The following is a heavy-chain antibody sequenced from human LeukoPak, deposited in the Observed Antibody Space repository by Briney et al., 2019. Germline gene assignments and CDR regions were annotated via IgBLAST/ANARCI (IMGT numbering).Heavy chain of an antibody. J-gene: IGHJ4*02. V-gene: IGHV4-59*01. CDR1: GGSISTYY. D-gene: IGHD5-12*01. CDR3: ARDGYSGNDGL. Sequence: PSETLSLTCTVSGGSISTYYWSWIRQPPGKGLEWIGYIYHSESTKYNPSLKSRVTISVDTSKNQFSLKLSSVTAADTAVYYCARDGYSGNDGLWGQGTLVTVSS. CDR2: IYHSEST.